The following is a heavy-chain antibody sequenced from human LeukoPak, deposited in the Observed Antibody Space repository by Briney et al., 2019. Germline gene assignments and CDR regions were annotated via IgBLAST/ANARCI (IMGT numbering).Heavy chain of an antibody. CDR3: AVHLPGDYLDR. V-gene: IGHV1-18*01. Sequence: ASVKVSCKASGYTFTSYGISWVRQAPGQGLEWMGWISAYSGNTNYAQKLQGRVTMTRNTSITTAYMELSSLRFEDTAVYYCAVHLPGDYLDRWGQGTLVTVSS. CDR1: GYTFTSYG. J-gene: IGHJ4*02. CDR2: ISAYSGNT.